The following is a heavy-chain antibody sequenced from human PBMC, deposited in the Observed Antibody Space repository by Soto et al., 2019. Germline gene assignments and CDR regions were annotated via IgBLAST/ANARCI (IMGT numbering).Heavy chain of an antibody. CDR2: IYYSGCT. CDR1: GGCISSSSYY. V-gene: IGHV4-39*01. Sequence: QPQLQESGPGLVKPSETLSLTCTVSGGCISSSSYYWGWIRQPPGKVLEWIGSIYYSGCTYYNPSHKSRATIYVDTSKNQVSVMLSSVTAADTAVYYCARAVVSNYFDYWGQGTLVTVSS. D-gene: IGHD2-15*01. CDR3: ARAVVSNYFDY. J-gene: IGHJ4*02.